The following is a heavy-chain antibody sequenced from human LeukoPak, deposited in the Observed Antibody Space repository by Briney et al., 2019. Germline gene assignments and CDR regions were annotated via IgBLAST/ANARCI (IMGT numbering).Heavy chain of an antibody. D-gene: IGHD5-24*01. Sequence: SQTLSLTCAVSGGSISSGGYSWSWIRQPPGKGLEWIGYIYHSGSTYYNPSLRSRVTISVDRSKNQFSLKLYSVTAADTAVYYCARIDGYNRYYFDYWGQGTLVTVSS. V-gene: IGHV4-30-2*01. J-gene: IGHJ4*02. CDR1: GGSISSGGYS. CDR3: ARIDGYNRYYFDY. CDR2: IYHSGST.